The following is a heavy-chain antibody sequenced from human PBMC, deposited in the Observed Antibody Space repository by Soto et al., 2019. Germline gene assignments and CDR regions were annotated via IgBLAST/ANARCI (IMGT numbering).Heavy chain of an antibody. D-gene: IGHD4-17*01. J-gene: IGHJ4*02. CDR3: AKDMKWGGMTTIHYFDS. CDR1: GFTADDYA. CDR2: ISSNSDTI. V-gene: IGHV3-9*02. Sequence: VQLVESGGGLVQPGRSLRLSCVASGFTADDYAMHWVRQAPGQGLEWVSGISSNSDTIDYADSVKGRFTISRDNAKNSLFTQMNSLRPEDTALYYCAKDMKWGGMTTIHYFDSWGQGTLVTVSS.